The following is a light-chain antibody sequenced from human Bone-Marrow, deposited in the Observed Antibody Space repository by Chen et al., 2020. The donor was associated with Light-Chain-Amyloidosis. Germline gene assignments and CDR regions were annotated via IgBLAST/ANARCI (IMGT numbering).Light chain of an antibody. V-gene: IGLV2-14*01. Sequence: QPALTQPASLSGSPGQSITISCTGTSSDVGAYNYVSWYQQHPGKAPKLLIYDVKNRPSGVSNRLSGSKSGNTASLHISGLQAEDEADYYCTSFTNNNAPVLFGGGTKVTVL. J-gene: IGLJ2*01. CDR3: TSFTNNNAPVL. CDR2: DVK. CDR1: SSDVGAYNY.